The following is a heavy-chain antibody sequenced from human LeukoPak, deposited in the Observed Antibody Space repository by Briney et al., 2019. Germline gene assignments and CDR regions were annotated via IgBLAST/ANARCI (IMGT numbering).Heavy chain of an antibody. D-gene: IGHD5-18*01. V-gene: IGHV1-2*06. J-gene: IGHJ4*02. Sequence: ATVKVSCKASGYTFTGYYMHWVRQAPGQGLEWMGRINPNSGGTNYAQKFQGRVTMTRDTSISTAYMELSRLRSDDTAVYYCARDQVFPSDTAMVTQDYWGQGTLVIVSS. CDR1: GYTFTGYY. CDR3: ARDQVFPSDTAMVTQDY. CDR2: INPNSGGT.